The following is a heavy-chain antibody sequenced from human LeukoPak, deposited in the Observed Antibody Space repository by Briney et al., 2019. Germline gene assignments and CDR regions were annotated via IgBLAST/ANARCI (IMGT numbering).Heavy chain of an antibody. V-gene: IGHV3-21*01. Sequence: GGSLRLSCAASGFTFSSYSMNWVRQAPGKGLEWVSSISSSSSYIYYADSVKGRFTISRDNAKNSLYLQMNSLRAEDTAVYYCARRVATILRYYYYYYMDVWGKGTTVTVSS. J-gene: IGHJ6*03. D-gene: IGHD5-12*01. CDR3: ARRVATILRYYYYYYMDV. CDR1: GFTFSSYS. CDR2: ISSSSSYI.